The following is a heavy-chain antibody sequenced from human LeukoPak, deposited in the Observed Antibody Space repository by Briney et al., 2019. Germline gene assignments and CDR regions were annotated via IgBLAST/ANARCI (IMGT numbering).Heavy chain of an antibody. D-gene: IGHD5-18*01. V-gene: IGHV3-23*01. J-gene: IGHJ4*02. CDR1: GFTFNYYA. CDR3: ARHDSFIPY. Sequence: GGSLRLSCAASGFTFNYYAMSWVRQAPGKGLEWVSGISDNEGSAYYTDSVKGRFTISRDNTKNTVYLQMHNLRADDTAVYFCARHDSFIPYWGQGTLVTVSS. CDR2: ISDNEGSA.